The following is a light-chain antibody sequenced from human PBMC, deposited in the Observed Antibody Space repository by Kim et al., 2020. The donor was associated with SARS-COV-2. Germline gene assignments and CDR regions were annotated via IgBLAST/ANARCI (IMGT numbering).Light chain of an antibody. CDR2: YKSVSDK. CDR1: SAITVGRDR. Sequence: LPCSLRSAITVGRDRIYWYQQVPWSPPQYLLRYKSVSDKQQGSGVPSRFSGSKDASANAGILFISGLQSEDEADYHCMIWHNSAWVFGGGTQLTVL. V-gene: IGLV5-45*01. J-gene: IGLJ2*01. CDR3: MIWHNSAWV.